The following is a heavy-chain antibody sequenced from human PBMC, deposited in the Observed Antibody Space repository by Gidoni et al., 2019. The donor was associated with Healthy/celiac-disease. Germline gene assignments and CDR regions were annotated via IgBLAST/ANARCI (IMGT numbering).Heavy chain of an antibody. J-gene: IGHJ4*02. Sequence: QVQLVESGVGVVQPGRSLRLSCAASGFTFSIYGMHWVRPAPGKGLGWVAVIWYDGSKKYDADSVKGRFTISRDNSKNTLYLQMNSLRAEDTAVYYCARWGGYDILTGYPGIDYWGQGTLVTVSS. CDR1: GFTFSIYG. V-gene: IGHV3-33*01. D-gene: IGHD3-9*01. CDR3: ARWGGYDILTGYPGIDY. CDR2: IWYDGSKK.